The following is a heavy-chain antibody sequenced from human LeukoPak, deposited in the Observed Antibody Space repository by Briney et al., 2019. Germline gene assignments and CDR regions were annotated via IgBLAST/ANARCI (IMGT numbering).Heavy chain of an antibody. J-gene: IGHJ4*02. CDR1: GGSISNSGGFY. Sequence: TLSLTCTVSGGSISNSGGFYWSWIRQHSGDGLEWIGFISYRGSTYYNPSLKSRVSMSVDTSRSQISLRLTSVTDEDTAVYYCARISQSSGGFYYWGQGTLVTVSS. CDR2: ISYRGST. CDR3: ARISQSSGGFYY. D-gene: IGHD2-15*01. V-gene: IGHV4-31*02.